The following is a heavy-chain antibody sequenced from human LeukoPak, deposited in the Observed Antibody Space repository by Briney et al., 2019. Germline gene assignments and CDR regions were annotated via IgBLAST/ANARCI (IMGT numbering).Heavy chain of an antibody. V-gene: IGHV3-43*02. CDR1: GFTFDDYA. CDR3: AKAEVAVAAGWDY. CDR2: ISVDGGSP. D-gene: IGHD6-19*01. Sequence: GGSLRLSCAAYGFTFDDYAMHWVRQAPGKGLEWVSLISVDGGSPYYADSLKGRFTISRDNSKNSLYLQMNSLRTEDTALYSCAKAEVAVAAGWDYWGQGTLVTVSS. J-gene: IGHJ4*02.